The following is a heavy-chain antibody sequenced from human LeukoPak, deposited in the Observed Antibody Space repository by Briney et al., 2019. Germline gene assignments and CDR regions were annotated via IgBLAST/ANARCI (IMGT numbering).Heavy chain of an antibody. V-gene: IGHV3-48*03. J-gene: IGHJ4*02. CDR1: GFTFSSYE. D-gene: IGHD3-22*01. Sequence: GGSLRLSCAASGFTFSSYEMNWVRQAPGKGLEWVSYISSSGSTIYYADSVKGRFTISRDNAKNSLYLQMNSLRAEDTAVYYCARKSSSGYSGVDYWGQGTLVTVSS. CDR2: ISSSGSTI. CDR3: ARKSSSGYSGVDY.